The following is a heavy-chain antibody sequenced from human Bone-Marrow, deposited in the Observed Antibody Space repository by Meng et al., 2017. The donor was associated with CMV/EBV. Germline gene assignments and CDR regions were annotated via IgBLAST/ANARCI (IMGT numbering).Heavy chain of an antibody. V-gene: IGHV2-26*01. J-gene: IGHJ4*02. CDR3: AQIPEIGSSSYYFDY. CDR1: GFSLSNDRMG. Sequence: SGPTLVKPTETLTLTCTVSGFSLSNDRMGVSWIRQPPGKALEWLAHIFSNDEESYITSLKSRLTISKDTSKSQVVLTMTNMDPVDTATYYCAQIPEIGSSSYYFDYWGQGTLVTVSS. D-gene: IGHD6-6*01. CDR2: IFSNDEE.